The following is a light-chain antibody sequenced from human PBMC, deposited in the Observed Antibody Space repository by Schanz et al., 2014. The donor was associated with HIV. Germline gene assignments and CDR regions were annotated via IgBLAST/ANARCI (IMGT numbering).Light chain of an antibody. CDR3: ATWDRSLSGGV. V-gene: IGLV1-51*01. CDR2: DSR. J-gene: IGLJ3*02. Sequence: QSVLTQPPSVSAAPGQKVTISCSGSDSNIGSNYVAWYQQLPGTAPKLLIHDSRKRPSEIPDRFSGSKSGTSATLGITGLQTGDEADYYCATWDRSLSGGVFGGGTKLTVL. CDR1: DSNIGSNY.